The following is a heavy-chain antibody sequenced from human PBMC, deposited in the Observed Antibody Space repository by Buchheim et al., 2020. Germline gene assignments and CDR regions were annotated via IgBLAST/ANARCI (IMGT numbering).Heavy chain of an antibody. CDR2: ISASGSST. J-gene: IGHJ4*02. CDR3: AKDTGTLAVREVFDY. V-gene: IGHV3-23*01. Sequence: EVQLLESGGGLVQPGGSLRLSCAASGFTFSSYAMTWVRQAPGKGLEWVSGISASGSSTYYADSVKGRFSVSRDNSKNTLHLQMDNLRAEDTAVYFCAKDTGTLAVREVFDYWGQGT. D-gene: IGHD6-19*01. CDR1: GFTFSSYA.